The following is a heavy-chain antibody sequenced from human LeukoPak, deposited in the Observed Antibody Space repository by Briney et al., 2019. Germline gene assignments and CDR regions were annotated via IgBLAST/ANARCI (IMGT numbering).Heavy chain of an antibody. V-gene: IGHV4-34*01. CDR2: VNHSGST. CDR3: ARGGSITMIVVVTPDAFDI. Sequence: SETLSLTCAVYGGSFSGYYWSWIRQPPGKGLEWIGEVNHSGSTNYNPSLKSRVTISVDTSKNQFSLKLSSVTAADTAVYYCARGGSITMIVVVTPDAFDIWGQGTMVTVSS. J-gene: IGHJ3*02. CDR1: GGSFSGYY. D-gene: IGHD3-22*01.